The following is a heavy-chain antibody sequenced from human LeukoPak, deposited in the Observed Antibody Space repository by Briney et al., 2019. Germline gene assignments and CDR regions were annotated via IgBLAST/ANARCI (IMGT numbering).Heavy chain of an antibody. V-gene: IGHV4-59*12. D-gene: IGHD3-22*01. J-gene: IGHJ4*02. CDR3: ARGGWNKFDY. Sequence: SETLSLTCTVSGGSINTYYWSWIRQPPGKGLEWIGYIYYSGSTSYNPSLKSRVTISIDTSKNQFSLKLSSVTAADTAVYYCARGGWNKFDYWGQGTLVTVSS. CDR1: GGSINTYY. CDR2: IYYSGST.